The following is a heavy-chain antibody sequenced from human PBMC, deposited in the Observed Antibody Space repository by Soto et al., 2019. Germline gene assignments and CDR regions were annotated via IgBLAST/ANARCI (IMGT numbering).Heavy chain of an antibody. CDR3: ARDHRGGTDAFDI. J-gene: IGHJ3*02. D-gene: IGHD2-15*01. Sequence: QVQLGQSGAEVKKPGASVKVSCKASGYTFTSFGISWGRQAPGQGLEWMGWISAYNGNTNYAENLQGRVTMTTDTSTSTAYMELRSLRSDDTAVYYCARDHRGGTDAFDIWGQGTMVTVSS. V-gene: IGHV1-18*01. CDR1: GYTFTSFG. CDR2: ISAYNGNT.